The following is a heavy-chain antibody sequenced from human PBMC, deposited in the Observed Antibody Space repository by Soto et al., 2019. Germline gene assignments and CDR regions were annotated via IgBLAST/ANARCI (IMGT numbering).Heavy chain of an antibody. Sequence: SETLSLTCAVYGGSISGYYWSWIRQPPGKGLEWIGEINHSGSTNYNPSLKSRVTISVDTSKNQFSLKLSSVTAADTAVYYCARGLEQKAWWDHYYMDVWGKGTTVTVSS. V-gene: IGHV4-34*01. CDR2: INHSGST. CDR1: GGSISGYY. D-gene: IGHD1-26*01. CDR3: ARGLEQKAWWDHYYMDV. J-gene: IGHJ6*03.